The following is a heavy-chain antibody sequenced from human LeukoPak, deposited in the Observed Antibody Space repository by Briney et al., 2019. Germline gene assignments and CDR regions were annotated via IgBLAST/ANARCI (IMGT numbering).Heavy chain of an antibody. CDR3: ARDDNGDNWFDP. CDR1: GYTFTSYG. D-gene: IGHD4-17*01. V-gene: IGHV1-18*01. CDR2: ISAYNGNT. J-gene: IGHJ5*02. Sequence: ASVKVSCKASGYTFTSYGISWVRQAPGQGLEWMGWISAYNGNTSYAQKFQGRVTMTRDTSTSTVYMELSSLRSEDTAVYYCARDDNGDNWFDPWGQGTLVTVSS.